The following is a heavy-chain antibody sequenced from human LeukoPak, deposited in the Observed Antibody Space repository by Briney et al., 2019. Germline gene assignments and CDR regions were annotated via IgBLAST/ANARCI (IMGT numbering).Heavy chain of an antibody. CDR2: ITAYNDNT. CDR1: GYTFTSYG. D-gene: IGHD3-10*01. J-gene: IGHJ4*02. CDR3: ARALLWFGEPSHIDY. Sequence: ASVKVSCKASGYTFTSYGISWVRQAPGQGLEWMGWITAYNDNTNYAQKLQGRVTMTTVTSTSTAYKELRSLRSDDTAVYYCARALLWFGEPSHIDYWGQGTLVTASS. V-gene: IGHV1-18*01.